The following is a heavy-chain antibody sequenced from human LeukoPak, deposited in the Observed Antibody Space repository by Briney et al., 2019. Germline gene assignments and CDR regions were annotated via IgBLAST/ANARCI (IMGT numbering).Heavy chain of an antibody. J-gene: IGHJ4*02. Sequence: GGSLRLSCAASGFTFNSYNMNWVRQAPGKGLEWVSSISSSGSYIYYADSVKGRFTISRDTAKSSLFLQMNNLRAEDTAMYYFARVTLTGYYAFDNWGQETLVTVPS. V-gene: IGHV3-21*01. CDR2: ISSSGSYI. CDR3: ARVTLTGYYAFDN. D-gene: IGHD3-9*01. CDR1: GFTFNSYN.